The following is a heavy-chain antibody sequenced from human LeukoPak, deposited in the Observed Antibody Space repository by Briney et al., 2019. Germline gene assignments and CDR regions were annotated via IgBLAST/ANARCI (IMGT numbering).Heavy chain of an antibody. Sequence: PGGSLRLSCAASGFTFSSYKMNWVRQAPGKGLEWVSFITGNSNYIYYADSVKGRFTISRDNAKNSLYLQMNSLRVEDTAVYYCARLVPAAMNYWGQGTLVTVSS. J-gene: IGHJ4*02. D-gene: IGHD2-2*01. CDR1: GFTFSSYK. V-gene: IGHV3-21*04. CDR2: ITGNSNYI. CDR3: ARLVPAAMNY.